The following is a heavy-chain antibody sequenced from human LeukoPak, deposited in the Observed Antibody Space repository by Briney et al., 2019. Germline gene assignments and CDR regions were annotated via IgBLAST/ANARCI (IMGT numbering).Heavy chain of an antibody. CDR2: INHSGST. D-gene: IGHD3-9*01. CDR1: GGSFSGYY. CDR3: ASSAVEYYDILTGYRYFDY. J-gene: IGHJ4*02. V-gene: IGHV4-34*01. Sequence: SETLSLTCAVYGGSFSGYYWSWIRQPPGKGLEWIGEINHSGSTNYNPSLKSRVTISVDTSKNQFSLKLSSVTAADTAVYYCASSAVEYYDILTGYRYFDYWGQGTLVTVSS.